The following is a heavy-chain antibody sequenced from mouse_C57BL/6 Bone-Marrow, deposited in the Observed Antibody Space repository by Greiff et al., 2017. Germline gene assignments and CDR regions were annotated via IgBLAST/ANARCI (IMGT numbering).Heavy chain of an antibody. CDR2: IHPRCGNT. D-gene: IGHD1-1*01. CDR1: GYTFTSYG. J-gene: IGHJ3*01. CDR3: ARRSSGYVEFAY. Sequence: VHLVESGAELVRPGASVTLSCKASGYTFTSYGISWVKQRTGQGLDWIGEIHPRCGNTYYNEKFKSKATLSANKTSRTAYMQLRSLTSEDSAVTFCARRSSGYVEFAYWGQGTLVTVSA. V-gene: IGHV1-81*01.